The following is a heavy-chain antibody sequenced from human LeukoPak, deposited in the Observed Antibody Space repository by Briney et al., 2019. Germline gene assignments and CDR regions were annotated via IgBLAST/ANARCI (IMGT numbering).Heavy chain of an antibody. V-gene: IGHV3-48*01. CDR1: GFTFSSYA. J-gene: IGHJ6*02. Sequence: SGGSLRLSCAASGFTFSSYAMSWVRQAPGKGLEWISYMTSDTKTVKYADSVKGRFTISRDNSKNTLYLQMNSLRAEDTAVYYCARDRGVLLWFGELFSTQYYYGMDVWGQGTTVTVSS. CDR3: ARDRGVLLWFGELFSTQYYYGMDV. D-gene: IGHD3-10*01. CDR2: MTSDTKTV.